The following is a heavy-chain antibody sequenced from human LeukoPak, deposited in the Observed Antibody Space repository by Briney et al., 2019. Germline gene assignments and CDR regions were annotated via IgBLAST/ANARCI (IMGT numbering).Heavy chain of an antibody. J-gene: IGHJ4*02. CDR1: GGTFTHFV. CDR3: ARDKGGYDGTGVDY. CDR2: IAPISGTP. D-gene: IGHD5-12*01. Sequence: SVKVSCKASGGTFTHFVISWLRQAPGQGLEWMGGIAPISGTPVYAQKFQGRVTMTRDTSTSTVYMELSSLRSEDTAVYYCARDKGGYDGTGVDYWGQGTLVTVSS. V-gene: IGHV1-69*05.